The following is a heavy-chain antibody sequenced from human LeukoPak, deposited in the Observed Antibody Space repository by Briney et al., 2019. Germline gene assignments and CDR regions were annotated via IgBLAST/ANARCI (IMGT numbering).Heavy chain of an antibody. CDR1: GLTFDDYA. CDR3: AIVAADGAATRPFDY. CDR2: ISWNSDSI. J-gene: IGHJ4*02. V-gene: IGHV3-9*03. D-gene: IGHD5-12*01. Sequence: GGSLRLSCAASGLTFDDYAMHWVRQAPGKGLEWVSGISWNSDSIGYADSVKGRFTISRDNAKNSLYLQMNSLRAEDMALYYCAIVAADGAATRPFDYWGQGTLVTVSS.